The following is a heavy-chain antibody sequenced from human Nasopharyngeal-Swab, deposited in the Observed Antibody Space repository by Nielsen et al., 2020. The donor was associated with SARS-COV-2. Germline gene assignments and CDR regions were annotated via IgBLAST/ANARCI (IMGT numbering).Heavy chain of an antibody. D-gene: IGHD7-27*01. Sequence: GESLKISCAASGFTFNSYSMNWVRQAPGKGLEWLSFITSSSTTKYYADSVKGRLTISRDNAKNSLFLQMNSLRDEDTAVYYCTRDPGDLWGQGTLVTVSS. CDR1: GFTFNSYS. CDR2: ITSSSTTK. V-gene: IGHV3-48*02. J-gene: IGHJ5*02. CDR3: TRDPGDL.